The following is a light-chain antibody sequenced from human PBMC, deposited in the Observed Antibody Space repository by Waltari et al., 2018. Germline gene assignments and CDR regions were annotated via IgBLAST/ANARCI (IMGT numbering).Light chain of an antibody. J-gene: IGLJ1*01. Sequence: QSVLTQPPSVSGAPGQRVTISCTGNNSNIGAGYDVHWFQQLPGTAPKPLIYGNITRPSGVPDRFSGSKAGTSTSLAIAGLQAEDEADYYCLSYDSSLSGYVFGSGTKVTVL. CDR3: LSYDSSLSGYV. CDR2: GNI. V-gene: IGLV1-40*01. CDR1: NSNIGAGYD.